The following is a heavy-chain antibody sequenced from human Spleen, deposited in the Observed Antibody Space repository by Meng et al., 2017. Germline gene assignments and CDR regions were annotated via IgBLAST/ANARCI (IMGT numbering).Heavy chain of an antibody. CDR1: GFTFSNYA. CDR3: AKRMATVTTWAFDI. CDR2: ISTTGEST. V-gene: IGHV3-23*01. Sequence: LRLSCAASGFTFSNYAITWVRQAPGKGLEWVSLISTTGESTLYGDSVKGRFTVSRDNSKNIVYLQMTSLRAGDTAIYYCAKRMATVTTWAFDIWGQGTMVTVSS. D-gene: IGHD4-17*01. J-gene: IGHJ3*02.